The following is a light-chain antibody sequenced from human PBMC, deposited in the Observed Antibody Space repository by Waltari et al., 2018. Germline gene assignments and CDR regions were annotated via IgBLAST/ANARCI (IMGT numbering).Light chain of an antibody. Sequence: QTVVTQEPSLTVSPGATVTLTCASSTGAVTSLYYSNWFQQKPGQAPRALIYNTNNRPAWPLAGFAGSSLGGKAAWTLSGVQPEDEADFYCLVFYVLDRVFGGGAKLSVL. CDR3: LVFYVLDRV. V-gene: IGLV7-43*01. CDR2: NTN. J-gene: IGLJ3*02. CDR1: TGAVTSLYY.